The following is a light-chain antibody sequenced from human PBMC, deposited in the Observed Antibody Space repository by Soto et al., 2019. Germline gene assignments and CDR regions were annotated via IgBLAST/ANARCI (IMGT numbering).Light chain of an antibody. V-gene: IGKV3D-20*01. Sequence: EIVLTQSPATLSLSPGERATLSCGASQSVSSSYLAWYQQKPGLAPRLLIYDASSRATGIPDRFSGSGSGTDCTLTISRLEPEDVAVYYCQQYGSSPITFGQGTRLEIK. J-gene: IGKJ5*01. CDR1: QSVSSSY. CDR2: DAS. CDR3: QQYGSSPIT.